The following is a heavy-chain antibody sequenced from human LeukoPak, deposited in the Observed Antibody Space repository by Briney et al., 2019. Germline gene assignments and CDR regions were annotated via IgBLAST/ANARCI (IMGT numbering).Heavy chain of an antibody. CDR1: GFTFNKYS. V-gene: IGHV3-48*04. CDR2: ISGTSRTI. J-gene: IGHJ4*02. Sequence: PGGSLRLSCVASGFTFNKYSMNWVRQAPGKGLQWLSYISGTSRTIYYADSVKGRFAISRDNAKNSLYLQMNSLRAEDTAVYCCARGGVYSSGWYVDYWGQGTLVTVSS. D-gene: IGHD6-19*01. CDR3: ARGGVYSSGWYVDY.